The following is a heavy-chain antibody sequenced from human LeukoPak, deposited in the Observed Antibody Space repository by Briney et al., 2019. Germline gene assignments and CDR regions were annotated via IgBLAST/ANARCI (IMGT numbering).Heavy chain of an antibody. D-gene: IGHD3-10*01. CDR1: GGSISSYY. V-gene: IGHV4-59*01. Sequence: SETLSLTCTVSGGSISSYYWTWIRQPPGKGLEWIGYIYNSGSANYNSSLKSRVTMSVDTSKKQLSLKLRSVTAADTAVYYCATMVQGVYTYFGSWGQGNLVAVSS. CDR3: ATMVQGVYTYFGS. CDR2: IYNSGSA. J-gene: IGHJ4*02.